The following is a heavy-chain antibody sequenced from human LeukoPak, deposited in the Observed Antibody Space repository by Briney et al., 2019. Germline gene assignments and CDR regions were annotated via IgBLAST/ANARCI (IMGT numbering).Heavy chain of an antibody. D-gene: IGHD6-19*01. Sequence: PSETLSLTCTVSGGSISSSSYYWGWIRQPPGKGLGWIASGDYSGGTYYNPSLESRVAISADMSKNQFSLKLTSVTGADTAVYYCAGERGEEYSSGWYKRNYFDNWGQGIRVTVSS. CDR2: GDYSGGT. J-gene: IGHJ4*02. V-gene: IGHV4-39*07. CDR3: AGERGEEYSSGWYKRNYFDN. CDR1: GGSISSSSYY.